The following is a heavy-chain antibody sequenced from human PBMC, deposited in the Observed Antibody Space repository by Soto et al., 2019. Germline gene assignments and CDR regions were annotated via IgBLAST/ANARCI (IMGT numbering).Heavy chain of an antibody. V-gene: IGHV1-2*02. CDR2: INPNSGGT. CDR3: ARRAYYDFWSGYVGLDY. Sequence: ASVKVSCKASGYTFTGYYMHWVRQAPGQGLEWMGWINPNSGGTNYAQKFQGRATMTRDTSISTAYMELSRLRSDDTAVYYCARRAYYDFWSGYVGLDYWGQGTLVTVSS. J-gene: IGHJ4*02. D-gene: IGHD3-3*01. CDR1: GYTFTGYY.